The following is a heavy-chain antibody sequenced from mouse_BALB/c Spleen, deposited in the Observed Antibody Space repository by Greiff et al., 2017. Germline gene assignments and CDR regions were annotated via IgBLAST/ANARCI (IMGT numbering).Heavy chain of an antibody. CDR2: IWSGGST. V-gene: IGHV2-2*02. CDR3: AKERGVRQFAY. J-gene: IGHJ3*01. CDR1: GFSLTSYG. Sequence: QLKQSGPGLVQPSQSLSITCTVSGFSLTSYGVHWVRQSPGKGLEWLGVIWSGGSTDYNAAFISRLSISKDNSKSQVFFKMNSLQANDTAIYYCAKERGVRQFAYWGQGTLVTVSA. D-gene: IGHD2-14*01.